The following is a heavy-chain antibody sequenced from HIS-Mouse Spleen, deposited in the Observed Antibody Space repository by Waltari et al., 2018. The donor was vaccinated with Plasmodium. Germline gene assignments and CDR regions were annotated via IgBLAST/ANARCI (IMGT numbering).Heavy chain of an antibody. V-gene: IGHV3-48*01. Sequence: EVQLVESGGGLVQPGGSLRLSCAAPGFTFSSYSMNWVRPAPGKGLEWVSYISSSSSTIYYADSVKGRFTISRDNAKNSLYLQMNSLRAEDTAVYYCARVNSGSYYWFDPWGQGTLVTVSS. CDR3: ARVNSGSYYWFDP. CDR2: ISSSSSTI. J-gene: IGHJ5*02. CDR1: GFTFSSYS. D-gene: IGHD1-26*01.